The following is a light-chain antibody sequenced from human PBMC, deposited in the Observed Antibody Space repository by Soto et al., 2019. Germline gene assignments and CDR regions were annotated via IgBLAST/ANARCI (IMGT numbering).Light chain of an antibody. Sequence: DVVMTQSPLSLPVTLGQPASISCRSSQILVHSDGNTYLNWFHQMPGQSPRLLLYKVSNRDSGVPDRFSGSGSDTDFTLKISGVEAEDVGVYYCMQGTHWPPYTFGQGTKLEIK. V-gene: IGKV2-30*02. CDR1: QILVHSDGNTY. CDR2: KVS. CDR3: MQGTHWPPYT. J-gene: IGKJ2*01.